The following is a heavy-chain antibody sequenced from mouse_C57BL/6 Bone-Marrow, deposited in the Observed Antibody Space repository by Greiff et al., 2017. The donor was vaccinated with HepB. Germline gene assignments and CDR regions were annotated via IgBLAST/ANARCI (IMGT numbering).Heavy chain of an antibody. V-gene: IGHV1-61*01. Sequence: QVQLQQSGAELVRPGSSVKLSCKASGYTFTSYWMDWVKQRPGQGLEWIGNIYPSDSETHYNQKFKDKATLTVDKSSSTAYMQLSSLTSEDSAVYYCARRERGYYFDYWGQGTTLTVSS. CDR3: ARRERGYYFDY. J-gene: IGHJ2*01. D-gene: IGHD1-1*02. CDR2: IYPSDSET. CDR1: GYTFTSYW.